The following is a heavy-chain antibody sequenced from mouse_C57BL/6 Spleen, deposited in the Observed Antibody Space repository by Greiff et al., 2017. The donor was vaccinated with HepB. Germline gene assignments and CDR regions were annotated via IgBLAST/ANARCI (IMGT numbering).Heavy chain of an antibody. V-gene: IGHV10-1*01. J-gene: IGHJ1*03. CDR3: VRQAYYEYSHWYFDV. CDR1: GFSFNTYA. CDR2: IRSKSNNYAT. D-gene: IGHD2-4*01. Sequence: EVQLVESGGGLVQPKGSLKLSCAASGFSFNTYAMNWVRQAPGKGLEWVARIRSKSNNYATYYADSVKDRFTISRDDSESMLYLQMNNLKTEDTAVYYCVRQAYYEYSHWYFDVWGTGTTVTVSS.